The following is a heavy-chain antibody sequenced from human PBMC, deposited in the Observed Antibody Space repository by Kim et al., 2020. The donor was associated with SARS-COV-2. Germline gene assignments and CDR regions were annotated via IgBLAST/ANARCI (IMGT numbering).Heavy chain of an antibody. Sequence: ASVKVSCKASGYTFTSYAMHWVRQAPGQRLEWMGWINAGNGNTKYSQKFQGRVTITRDTSASTAYMELSSLRSEDTAVYYCARGVAGTPYYYYYYMDVWGKGTTVTVSS. CDR1: GYTFTSYA. CDR2: INAGNGNT. CDR3: ARGVAGTPYYYYYYMDV. J-gene: IGHJ6*03. V-gene: IGHV1-3*01. D-gene: IGHD6-19*01.